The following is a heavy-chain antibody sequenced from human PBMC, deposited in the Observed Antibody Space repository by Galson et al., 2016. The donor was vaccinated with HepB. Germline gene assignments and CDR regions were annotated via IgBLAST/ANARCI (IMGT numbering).Heavy chain of an antibody. V-gene: IGHV3-53*01. CDR3: EAYSDPFDL. J-gene: IGHJ3*01. D-gene: IGHD3-16*01. CDR2: IFSGDAT. CDR1: GFIVSRKY. Sequence: SLRLSCAASGFIVSRKYMSWARQAPGEGLEWVSVIFSGDATYYRDSVKGRFTISWDISRNTLYLQMSNLGAEDTAVYYCEAYSDPFDLWGQGTMVAFSS.